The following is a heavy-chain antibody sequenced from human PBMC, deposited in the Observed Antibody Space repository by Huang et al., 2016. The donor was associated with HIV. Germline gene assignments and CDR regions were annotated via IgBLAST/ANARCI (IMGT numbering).Heavy chain of an antibody. CDR1: GFTFSIYW. CDR3: VRNSGWYRLDY. Sequence: EVQLVESGGALVQPGGSLRLSCAASGFTFSIYWITWVRQAPGKGLEWVGNINDDGSEKDYSDSVRGRFTISRDNAENSLDLQMKSLRADDTAVYYCVRNSGWYRLDYWGQGTLVTVSS. CDR2: INDDGSEK. D-gene: IGHD6-19*01. J-gene: IGHJ4*02. V-gene: IGHV3-7*01.